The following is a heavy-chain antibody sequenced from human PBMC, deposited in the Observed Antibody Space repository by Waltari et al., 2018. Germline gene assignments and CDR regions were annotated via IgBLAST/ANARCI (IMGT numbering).Heavy chain of an antibody. CDR1: ADSLGNGYYS. Sequence: QVQLRESGPGLSKPSDTLSLTRIVPADSLGNGYYSRGWFRQAPGKGLEWIGSIYFAGSTYYNPSLKSRLTISVDTSKNQFSLRLSSVTAADTAVYYCAREVGGSSWSTIPRGDAFDIWGQGTLVTVSS. CDR3: AREVGGSSWSTIPRGDAFDI. J-gene: IGHJ3*02. CDR2: IYFAGST. V-gene: IGHV4-39*07. D-gene: IGHD6-13*01.